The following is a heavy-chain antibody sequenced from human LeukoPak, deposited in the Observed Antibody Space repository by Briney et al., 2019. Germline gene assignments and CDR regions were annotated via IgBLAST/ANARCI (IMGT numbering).Heavy chain of an antibody. CDR1: GGSFSGYY. D-gene: IGHD5-12*01. CDR2: INHSGST. J-gene: IGHJ6*03. V-gene: IGHV4-34*01. Sequence: SETLSLTCAVYGGSFSGYYWSWIRQPPGKGLEWIGEINHSGSTNYNPSLKSRVTISVDTSKNQFSLKPSSVTAADTAVYYCARGRGRGYVVSYYYYYMDVWGKGTTVTVSS. CDR3: ARGRGRGYVVSYYYYYMDV.